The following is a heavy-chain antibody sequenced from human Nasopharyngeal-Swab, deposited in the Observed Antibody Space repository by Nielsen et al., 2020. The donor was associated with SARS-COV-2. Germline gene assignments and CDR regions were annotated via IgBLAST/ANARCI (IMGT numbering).Heavy chain of an antibody. CDR1: GGSFSGYY. V-gene: IGHV4-34*01. CDR3: ARRDYDFWSGFNGYYYGMDV. J-gene: IGHJ6*02. D-gene: IGHD3-3*01. CDR2: IYYSGST. Sequence: SETLSLTCAVYGGSFSGYYWSWIRQPPGKGLEWIGSIYYSGSTYYNPFLKSRVTISVDTSKNQFSLKLSSVTAADTAVYYCARRDYDFWSGFNGYYYGMDVWGQGTTVTVSS.